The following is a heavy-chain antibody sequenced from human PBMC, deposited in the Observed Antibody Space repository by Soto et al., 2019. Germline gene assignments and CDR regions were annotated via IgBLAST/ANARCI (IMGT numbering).Heavy chain of an antibody. CDR3: ARRSSRSQVLDY. J-gene: IGHJ4*02. CDR2: FDPEDGET. V-gene: IGHV1-24*01. Sequence: GAAGKVSCKVSGYTLTELSMHWVRQAPGKGLEWMGGFDPEDGETIYAQKFQGRVTMTEDTSTDTAYMELSSLRSEDTAVYYCARRSSRSQVLDYCGQGTLLTVSS. CDR1: GYTLTELS. D-gene: IGHD6-19*01.